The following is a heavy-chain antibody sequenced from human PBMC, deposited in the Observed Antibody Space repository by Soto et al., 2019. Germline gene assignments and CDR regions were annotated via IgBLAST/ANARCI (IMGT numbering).Heavy chain of an antibody. D-gene: IGHD5-18*01. CDR2: ISYDGSKK. Sequence: GGSLRLSCAASGLTFSNYAVHWVRQAPGKGLEWVAVISYDGSKKYYTDTVKGRFTISRDNSKNTLYLQMNSLRADDTALYYCATDGAHTSVDPGYYYFDHWGQGILVTVSS. CDR3: ATDGAHTSVDPGYYYFDH. J-gene: IGHJ4*02. CDR1: GLTFSNYA. V-gene: IGHV3-30-3*01.